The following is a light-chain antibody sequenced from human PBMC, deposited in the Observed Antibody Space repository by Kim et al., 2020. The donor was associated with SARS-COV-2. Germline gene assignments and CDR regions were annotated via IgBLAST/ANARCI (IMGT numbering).Light chain of an antibody. CDR1: SSDVGSYNY. V-gene: IGLV2-14*03. J-gene: IGLJ2*01. CDR3: SSFTASNTPV. CDR2: DVS. Sequence: GQSITISCTGTSSDVGSYNYVSWYQQHPGKAPKLIIYDVSNRPSGISYRFSGSKSGNTASLTISGLHNEDEAYYYCSSFTASNTPVFGGGTQLTVL.